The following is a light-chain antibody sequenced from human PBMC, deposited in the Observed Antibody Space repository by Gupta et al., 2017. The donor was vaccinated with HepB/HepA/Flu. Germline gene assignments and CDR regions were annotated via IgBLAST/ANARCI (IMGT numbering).Light chain of an antibody. CDR2: GAS. CDR1: QSVSSD. V-gene: IGKV3-15*01. Sequence: EIVMTQSPATLSVSPGERATLSCRASQSVSSDLAWYQQKPGQAPRLLIYGASTRATGIPARFSGSWSGTEFTLTISSLQSEDFAVYYFQQYNNWPTFGQGTKVEIK. CDR3: QQYNNWPT. J-gene: IGKJ1*01.